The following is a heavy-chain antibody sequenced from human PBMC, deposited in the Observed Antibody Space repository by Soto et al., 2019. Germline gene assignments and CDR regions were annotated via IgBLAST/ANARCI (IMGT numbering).Heavy chain of an antibody. Sequence: LRLSCAASGFTVSSNYMSWVRQAPGKGLEWVSVIYSGGSTYYADSVKGRFTISRDNSKNTLYLQMNSLRAEDTAVYYCARSPTTYYDFWSGSHPYYYYYGMDVWGQGTTVTVSS. D-gene: IGHD3-3*01. CDR1: GFTVSSNY. CDR2: IYSGGST. CDR3: ARSPTTYYDFWSGSHPYYYYYGMDV. J-gene: IGHJ6*02. V-gene: IGHV3-53*01.